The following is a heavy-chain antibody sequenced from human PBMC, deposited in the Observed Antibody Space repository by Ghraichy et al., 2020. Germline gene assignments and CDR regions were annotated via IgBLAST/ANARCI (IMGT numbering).Heavy chain of an antibody. Sequence: GGSLRLSCAASGFTFSSYWMSWVRQAPGKGLEWVANIKQDGSDKYYVDSVKGRFTISRDNAKNSLYLQMNSLRAEDTAVYYCARVRYSSRRNAFDIWGQGTMVTVSS. CDR1: GFTFSSYW. CDR3: ARVRYSSRRNAFDI. J-gene: IGHJ3*02. D-gene: IGHD6-13*01. CDR2: IKQDGSDK. V-gene: IGHV3-7*01.